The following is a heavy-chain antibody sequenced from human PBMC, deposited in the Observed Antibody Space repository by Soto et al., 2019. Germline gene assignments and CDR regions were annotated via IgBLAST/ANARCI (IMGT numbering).Heavy chain of an antibody. CDR3: AKDQNWNPTKPDWFDP. Sequence: GGSLRLSCAASGFTFSDHYMDLVRQAPGKGLEWVSAISGSGGSTYYADSVKGRFTISRDNSKNTLYLQMNSLRAEDTAVYYCAKDQNWNPTKPDWFDPWGQGTLVTVSS. CDR2: ISGSGGST. J-gene: IGHJ5*02. D-gene: IGHD1-1*01. CDR1: GFTFSDHY. V-gene: IGHV3-23*01.